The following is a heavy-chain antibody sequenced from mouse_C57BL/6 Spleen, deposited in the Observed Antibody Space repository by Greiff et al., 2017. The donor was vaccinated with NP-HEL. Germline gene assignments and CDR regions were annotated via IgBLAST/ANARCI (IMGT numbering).Heavy chain of an antibody. J-gene: IGHJ1*03. D-gene: IGHD1-1*01. CDR2: IRSKSNNYAT. V-gene: IGHV10-1*01. CDR3: VRGVVRYWYFDV. Sequence: DVQLVESGGGLVQPKGSLKLSCAASGFSFNTYAMNWVRQALGKGLEWVARIRSKSNNYATYYADSVKDRFTISRDDSESMLYLQMNNLKTEDTAMYYCVRGVVRYWYFDVWGTGTTVTVSS. CDR1: GFSFNTYA.